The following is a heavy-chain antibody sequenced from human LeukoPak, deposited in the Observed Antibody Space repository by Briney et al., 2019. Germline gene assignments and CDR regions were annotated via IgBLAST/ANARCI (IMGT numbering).Heavy chain of an antibody. V-gene: IGHV4-31*03. J-gene: IGHJ6*02. CDR2: IYYSGST. CDR1: GGSISSGGYY. D-gene: IGHD1-26*01. Sequence: SETLSLTCTVSGGSISSGGYYWSWIRQHPGKGLEWIGYIYYSGSTYYNPSLKSRVTISVDTSKNQFSLKLSSVTAADTAVYYCARDLWDPYYYYGMDVWGQGTTVTVSS. CDR3: ARDLWDPYYYYGMDV.